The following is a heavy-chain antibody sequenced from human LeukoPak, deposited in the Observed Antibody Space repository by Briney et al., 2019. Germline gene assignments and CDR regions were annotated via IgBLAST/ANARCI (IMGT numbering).Heavy chain of an antibody. V-gene: IGHV3-48*03. Sequence: GGSLRLSCAASGFTFSSYEMNWVRQAPGKGLEWVSYISSSGSTIYYADSVKGRFTISRDNAKNSLYLQMNSLSAEDTAVYYCARDQSYCSSTSCYNWFDPWGQGTLVTVSS. CDR1: GFTFSSYE. J-gene: IGHJ5*02. CDR2: ISSSGSTI. D-gene: IGHD2-2*01. CDR3: ARDQSYCSSTSCYNWFDP.